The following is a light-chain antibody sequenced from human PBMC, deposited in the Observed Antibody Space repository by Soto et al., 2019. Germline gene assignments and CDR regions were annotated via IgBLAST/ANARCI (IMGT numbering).Light chain of an antibody. V-gene: IGKV3D-20*02. CDR3: QQRSNWPPT. J-gene: IGKJ4*01. Sequence: EIVLTQSPGTLSLSPGERATLSCRASQSVTGSYLAWYQQKPGQAPRLLIYGASSRATGIPDRFSGSESGTDFTLTIARLEPEDFAAYYCQQRSNWPPTFGGGTKVEIK. CDR2: GAS. CDR1: QSVTGSY.